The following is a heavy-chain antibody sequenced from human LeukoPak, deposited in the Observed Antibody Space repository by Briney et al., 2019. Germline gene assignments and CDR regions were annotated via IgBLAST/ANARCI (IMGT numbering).Heavy chain of an antibody. J-gene: IGHJ3*02. V-gene: IGHV3-23*01. CDR3: AKDYDLSYCSSTSCYRPYAFDI. CDR2: ISGSGGST. CDR1: GFTFSSYG. D-gene: IGHD2-2*02. Sequence: GGSLRLSCAASGFTFSSYGMSWVRQAPGKGLEWVSAISGSGGSTYYADSVKGRFTISRDNSKNTLYLQMNSLRAEDTAVYYCAKDYDLSYCSSTSCYRPYAFDIWGQGTMVTVSS.